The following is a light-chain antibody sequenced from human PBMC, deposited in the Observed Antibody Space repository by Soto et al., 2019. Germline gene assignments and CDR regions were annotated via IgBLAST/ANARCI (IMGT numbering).Light chain of an antibody. CDR2: EVS. V-gene: IGLV2-8*01. Sequence: QSALTQPPSASGSPGQSVTISCTGTSSDVGAYNYVSWYQQHPGKAPKLMISEVSRRPSGVPDRFSGSKSGNTASLTVSGLQAEDEADYYCSSYAGGTRVVFGGGTKVTVL. CDR1: SSDVGAYNY. CDR3: SSYAGGTRVV. J-gene: IGLJ2*01.